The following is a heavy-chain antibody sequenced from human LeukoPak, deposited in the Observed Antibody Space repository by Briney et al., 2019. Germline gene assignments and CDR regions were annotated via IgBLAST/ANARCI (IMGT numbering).Heavy chain of an antibody. J-gene: IGHJ4*02. CDR1: GITFSSDG. Sequence: PGGSLRLSCAASGITFSSDGMNWVRQVPGKGLEWVSSIIDSGGGTTYADYVKGRFTISRDNSKNTLYLQMNSLRAEDTAVYYCAKNLLGSVSCSWYFAYWGQGTLVTVSS. CDR3: AKNLLGSVSCSWYFAY. D-gene: IGHD2-15*01. CDR2: IIDSGGGT. V-gene: IGHV3-23*01.